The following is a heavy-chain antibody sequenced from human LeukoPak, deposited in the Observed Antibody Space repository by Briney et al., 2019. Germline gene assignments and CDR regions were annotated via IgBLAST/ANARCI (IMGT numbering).Heavy chain of an antibody. Sequence: SETLSLTCTVSGGSISSGCYYWSWIRQPAGKGLEWTGRIYTSGSTNYNPSLKSRVTISVDTSKNQFSLKLSSVTAADTAVYYYARLVPAAIWGQGTLVTVSS. V-gene: IGHV4-61*02. CDR1: GGSISSGCYY. D-gene: IGHD2-2*01. J-gene: IGHJ4*02. CDR3: ARLVPAAI. CDR2: IYTSGST.